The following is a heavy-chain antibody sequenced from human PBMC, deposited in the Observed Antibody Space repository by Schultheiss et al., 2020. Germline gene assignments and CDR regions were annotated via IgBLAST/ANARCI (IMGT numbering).Heavy chain of an antibody. CDR3: AKEVAGNRYFDY. D-gene: IGHD6-19*01. J-gene: IGHJ4*02. Sequence: GGSLRLSCAASGFTVSSNYMSWVRQAPGKGLEWVSVIYSGGSTYYADSVKGRFTISRDNSKNTLYVDMNSLRAEDTAVYYCAKEVAGNRYFDYWGQGTLVTVSS. CDR2: IYSGGST. CDR1: GFTVSSNY. V-gene: IGHV3-53*01.